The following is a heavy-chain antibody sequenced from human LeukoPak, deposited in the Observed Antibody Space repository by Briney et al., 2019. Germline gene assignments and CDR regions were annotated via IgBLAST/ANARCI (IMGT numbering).Heavy chain of an antibody. Sequence: ASVKVSCKASGYTFSNYAVLWVRQAPGQRLEWMGWINAGNGNTKYSQKFQGRVTMTRNTSISTAYMELSSLRSEDTAVYYCARGPINYDILTGYFPYYYYYMDVWGKGTTVTISS. J-gene: IGHJ6*03. V-gene: IGHV1-3*01. D-gene: IGHD3-9*01. CDR2: INAGNGNT. CDR1: GYTFSNYA. CDR3: ARGPINYDILTGYFPYYYYYMDV.